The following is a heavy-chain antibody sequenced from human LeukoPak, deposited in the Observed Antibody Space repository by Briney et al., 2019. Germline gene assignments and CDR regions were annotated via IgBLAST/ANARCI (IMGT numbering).Heavy chain of an antibody. CDR2: ISWNSGSI. D-gene: IGHD3-3*01. J-gene: IGHJ6*02. CDR1: GFTFDDYA. Sequence: GRSLRLSCAASGFTFDDYAMHWVRHAPGKGLEWVSGISWNSGSIGYADSVKGRFTISRDNAKNSLYLQMNSLRAEDTALYYCAKDGVSDFWSGYSNPYYYYGMDVWGQGTTVTVSS. CDR3: AKDGVSDFWSGYSNPYYYYGMDV. V-gene: IGHV3-9*01.